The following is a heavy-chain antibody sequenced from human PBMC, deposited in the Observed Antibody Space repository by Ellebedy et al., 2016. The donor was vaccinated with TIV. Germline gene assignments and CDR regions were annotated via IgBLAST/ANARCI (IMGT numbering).Heavy chain of an antibody. V-gene: IGHV4-59*01. CDR2: MYDRGTT. D-gene: IGHD3-10*01. CDR3: ARHYGSGSYPLEF. J-gene: IGHJ4*02. CDR1: GDSISAYY. Sequence: MPAGSLRLSCTVSGDSISAYYWSWIRHPPGQGLEWVAYMYDRGTTNYNPSLKIRVAMSLDTSENQVSLKLSSVTAAAAAVYYCARHYGSGSYPLEFWGQGTLVTVSS.